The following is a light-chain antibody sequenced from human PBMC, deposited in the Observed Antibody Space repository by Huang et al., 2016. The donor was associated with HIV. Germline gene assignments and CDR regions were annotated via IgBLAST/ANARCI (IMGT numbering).Light chain of an antibody. CDR2: DAS. CDR3: QQRGAWPLT. Sequence: EIVLTQSPATLSLSPGERATLSVRASQSVRSYLAWYQQKPGQAPMLLIYDASNRATGIPARFSGSGSGTDFTLTISNLQSEDFAVYYCQQRGAWPLTFGGGTKVEI. J-gene: IGKJ4*01. CDR1: QSVRSY. V-gene: IGKV3-11*01.